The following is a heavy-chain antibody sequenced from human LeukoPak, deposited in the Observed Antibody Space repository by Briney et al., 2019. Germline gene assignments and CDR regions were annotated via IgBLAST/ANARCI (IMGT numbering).Heavy chain of an antibody. J-gene: IGHJ4*02. CDR3: AREGYSIAAAGVDY. CDR2: ISSSSSYI. CDR1: GFTFSSYS. D-gene: IGHD6-13*01. V-gene: IGHV3-21*01. Sequence: GGSLRLSCAASGFTFSSYSMNWVRQAPGKGLEWVSSISSSSSYIYYADSVKGRFTISRDNAKNSLYLQMNSLRAEDTAVYYCAREGYSIAAAGVDYWGQGTLVTVSS.